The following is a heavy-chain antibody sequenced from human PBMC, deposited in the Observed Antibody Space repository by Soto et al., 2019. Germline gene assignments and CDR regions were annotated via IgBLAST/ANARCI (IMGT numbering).Heavy chain of an antibody. Sequence: SETLSLTCSVSGDSINSRYWSWIRQPPGKGLEWIGYIDYVGSTNYAPSLQSRVTMSVDTSKNQVSLKLRYVTAADTAVYYCVRQRGNYFDFWGPGTLVTVPQ. J-gene: IGHJ4*02. V-gene: IGHV4-59*11. CDR1: GDSINSRY. CDR2: IDYVGST. CDR3: VRQRGNYFDF. D-gene: IGHD3-10*01.